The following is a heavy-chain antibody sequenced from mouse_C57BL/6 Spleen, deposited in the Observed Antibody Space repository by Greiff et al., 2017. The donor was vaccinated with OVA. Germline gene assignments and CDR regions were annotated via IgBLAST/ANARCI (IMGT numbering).Heavy chain of an antibody. CDR1: GYTFTSYW. CDR2: IDPSDSYT. J-gene: IGHJ2*01. Sequence: QVQLQQPGAELVKPGASVKLSCKASGYTFTSYWMQWVKQRPGQGLEWIGEIDPSDSYTNYNQKFKGKATLTVDTSSSTAYMQLSSLTSEDSAVYYCARWGNWGYWGQGTTLTVSS. V-gene: IGHV1-50*01. D-gene: IGHD4-1*01. CDR3: ARWGNWGY.